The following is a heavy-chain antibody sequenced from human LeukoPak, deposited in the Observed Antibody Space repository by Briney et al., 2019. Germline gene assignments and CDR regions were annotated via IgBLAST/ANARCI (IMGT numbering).Heavy chain of an antibody. CDR2: INAHTGNP. Sequence: GASVKVSCKASGYTFNTYSINWVRQAPGQGPEWVGWINAHTGNPTYAQGLTGRFVFSLDTSVSTAYLQISSLRAEDTAVYYCAREVLRLDYWGQGTLVTVSS. J-gene: IGHJ4*02. CDR1: GYTFNTYS. V-gene: IGHV7-4-1*02. CDR3: AREVLRLDY.